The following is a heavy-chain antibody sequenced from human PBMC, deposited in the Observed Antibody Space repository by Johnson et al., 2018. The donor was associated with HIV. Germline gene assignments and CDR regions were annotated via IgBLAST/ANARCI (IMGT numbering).Heavy chain of an antibody. D-gene: IGHD3-10*01. J-gene: IGHJ3*02. CDR1: GFTFSSYA. CDR2: ISYDGSNK. CDR3: ARGGKSYYGAFDI. Sequence: QVQLVESGGGLVQPGGSLRLSCAASGFTFSSYAMHWVRQAPGKGLEWVAVISYDGSNKYYADSVKGRFTISRDNAKNTLYLQMNSLRAEDTAVYYCARGGKSYYGAFDIWGQGTMVTVSS. V-gene: IGHV3-30-3*01.